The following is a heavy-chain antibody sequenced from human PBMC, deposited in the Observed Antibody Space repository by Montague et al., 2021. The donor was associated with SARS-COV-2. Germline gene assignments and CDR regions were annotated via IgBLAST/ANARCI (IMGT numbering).Heavy chain of an antibody. J-gene: IGHJ4*02. D-gene: IGHD3-22*01. CDR2: MNPNSGNT. CDR1: GYTFTSYD. V-gene: IGHV1-8*01. CDR3: ARAYDSSGWLDY. Sequence: SVKVSCKASGYTFTSYDINWVRQATGQGLEWMGWMNPNSGNTGYXQKFQGRVTMTRNTSTSTAYMELTSLRSEDTALYYCARAYDSSGWLDYWGQGTLVTVSS.